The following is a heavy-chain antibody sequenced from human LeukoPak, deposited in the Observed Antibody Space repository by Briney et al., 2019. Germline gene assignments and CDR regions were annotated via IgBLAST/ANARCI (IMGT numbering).Heavy chain of an antibody. CDR2: ISYDGSNK. J-gene: IGHJ5*02. CDR1: GFTFSSYA. CDR3: AREREGYSSSWYVCWFDP. Sequence: GRSLRLSCAASGFTFSSYAMHWVRQAPGKGLEWVAVISYDGSNKYYADSVKGRFTISRDNSKNTLCLQMNSLRAEDTAVYYCAREREGYSSSWYVCWFDPWGQGTLVTVSS. V-gene: IGHV3-30*04. D-gene: IGHD6-13*01.